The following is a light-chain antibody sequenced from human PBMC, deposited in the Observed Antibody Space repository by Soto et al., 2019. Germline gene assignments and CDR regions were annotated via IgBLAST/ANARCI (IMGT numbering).Light chain of an antibody. CDR1: QDISNY. J-gene: IGKJ2*01. V-gene: IGKV1-33*01. CDR3: QQYDNLPPYT. CDR2: DAS. Sequence: DIPMTQSPSSLSASVGDRVTITCQASQDISNYLNWYQQKPGKAPKLLIYDASNLETGVPSRFSGSGSGTDFTFTISRLQPEDIATYYCQQYDNLPPYTFGQGTKLQIK.